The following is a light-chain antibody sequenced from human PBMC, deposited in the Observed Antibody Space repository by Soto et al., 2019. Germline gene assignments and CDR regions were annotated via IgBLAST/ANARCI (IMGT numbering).Light chain of an antibody. J-gene: IGKJ2*01. Sequence: EIVMTQSPPSLTVTPGEPASISCRSSQRPLHSNGNTFLDWYLQKPGQSPQLLIYLGSNRASGVTDGVSSSEAGTDFTLKISRVEAEHVGLYYSMQALETAYTFGQRTKLASK. V-gene: IGKV2-28*01. CDR2: LGS. CDR1: QRPLHSNGNTF. CDR3: MQALETAYT.